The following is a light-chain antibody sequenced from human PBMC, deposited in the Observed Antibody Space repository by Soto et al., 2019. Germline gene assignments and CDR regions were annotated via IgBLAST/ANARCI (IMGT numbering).Light chain of an antibody. CDR2: DAS. CDR3: QQYNSYSRT. J-gene: IGKJ1*01. Sequence: DIQMTQSPSTLPASVGDRVTITCRASQSLSSSLAWYQQKPGKAPKLLIYDASSLERGVPSRFSGSGSGTEFTLTISSLQPDDFATYYCQQYNSYSRTFGQGTKVDIK. V-gene: IGKV1-5*01. CDR1: QSLSSS.